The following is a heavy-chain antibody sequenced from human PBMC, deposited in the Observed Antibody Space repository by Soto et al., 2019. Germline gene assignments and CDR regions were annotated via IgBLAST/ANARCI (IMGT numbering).Heavy chain of an antibody. Sequence: ELQLVESGGNLVQPGGSLRLSCAASEFTFSSYSMNWVRQAPGKGLEWVSYISSSSSIIYYADSVKGRFTISRDNAKNSLYLQMNSLRDEDTAVYYCAGDRVAGTVKPYDFDYWGQGTLVTVSS. CDR1: EFTFSSYS. V-gene: IGHV3-48*02. J-gene: IGHJ4*02. CDR3: AGDRVAGTVKPYDFDY. CDR2: ISSSSSII. D-gene: IGHD6-19*01.